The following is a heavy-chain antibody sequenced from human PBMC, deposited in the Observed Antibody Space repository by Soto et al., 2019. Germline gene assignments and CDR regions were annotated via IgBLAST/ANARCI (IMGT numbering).Heavy chain of an antibody. J-gene: IGHJ6*02. V-gene: IGHV1-69*13. D-gene: IGHD6-13*01. Sequence: ASVKVSCKASGGTFSSYAISWVRQAPGQGLEWMGGIIPIFGTANYAQKFQGRVTITADESTSTAYMELSSLRSEDTAVYYCARDHGALAAAGSQNLVLGYYYYGMDVWG. CDR3: ARDHGALAAAGSQNLVLGYYYYGMDV. CDR1: GGTFSSYA. CDR2: IIPIFGTA.